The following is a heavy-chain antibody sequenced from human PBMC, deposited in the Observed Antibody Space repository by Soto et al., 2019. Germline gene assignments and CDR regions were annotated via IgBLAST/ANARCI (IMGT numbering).Heavy chain of an antibody. CDR1: GFTFSNAC. CDR3: TTGTWIQLWLPDY. J-gene: IGHJ4*02. V-gene: IGHV3-15*01. Sequence: EVQLVESGGGLVKPGGSLRLSCVASGFTFSNACMTWVRQAPGKGLEWVGHIKTKTDGGTTDYAAPVKGRFTISRDDSKHTLYLQMNSLKTEDTAVYYCTTGTWIQLWLPDYWGQGTLVTVSS. CDR2: IKTKTDGGTT. D-gene: IGHD5-18*01.